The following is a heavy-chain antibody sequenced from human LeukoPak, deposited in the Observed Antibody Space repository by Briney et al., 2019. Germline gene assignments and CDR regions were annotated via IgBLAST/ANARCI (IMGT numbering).Heavy chain of an antibody. Sequence: ASVKVSCKASGYTFTGYYMHWVRQAPGQGLEWMGWINPNSGGTNYAQKFQGRVTMTRDTSISTACMELSGLRSEDTAVYYCARVVVTRTFDNCGEGALVTVSS. V-gene: IGHV1-2*02. CDR2: INPNSGGT. CDR1: GYTFTGYY. CDR3: ARVVVTRTFDN. J-gene: IGHJ4*02.